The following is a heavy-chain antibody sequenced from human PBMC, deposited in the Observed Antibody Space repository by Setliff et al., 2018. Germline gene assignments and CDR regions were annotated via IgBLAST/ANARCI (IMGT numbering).Heavy chain of an antibody. CDR2: IDHSGRT. V-gene: IGHV4-34*01. CDR1: GGSLSGYY. J-gene: IGHJ4*02. Sequence: PSETLSLTCAVYGGSLSGYYWTWIRQPPGKGLEWIGEIDHSGRTNYNPSPRSRVTISLDTSKQQFSLKLKSVTAADTAVYYCARINFYVSSGYYYASDNWGQGTLVTVSS. D-gene: IGHD3-22*01. CDR3: ARINFYVSSGYYYASDN.